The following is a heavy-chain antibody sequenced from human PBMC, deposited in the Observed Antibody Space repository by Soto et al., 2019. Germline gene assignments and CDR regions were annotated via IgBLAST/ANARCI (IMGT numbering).Heavy chain of an antibody. D-gene: IGHD3-3*01. CDR1: GFTFSSYA. Sequence: GGSLRLSCAASGFTFSSYAMSWVRQAPGKGLEWVSAISGSGGSTYYADSVKGRFTISRDNSKNTLYLQMNSLRAEDTAVYYCAKLDFYDFWSGYRGNLDYWGQGTLVTVSS. CDR2: ISGSGGST. CDR3: AKLDFYDFWSGYRGNLDY. V-gene: IGHV3-23*01. J-gene: IGHJ4*02.